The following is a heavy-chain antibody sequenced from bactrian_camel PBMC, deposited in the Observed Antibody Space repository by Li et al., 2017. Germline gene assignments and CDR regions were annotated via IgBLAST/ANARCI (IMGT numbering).Heavy chain of an antibody. CDR2: IYSGGST. D-gene: IGHD6*01. J-gene: IGHJ4*01. V-gene: IGHV3S53*01. CDR1: GYNFGTYGNNC. Sequence: HVQLVESGGGSVQAGGSLRLSCAASGYNFGTYGNNCMGWFRQTPGKEREGVAFIYSGGSTDYADSVKGRFTISQDNGKSTIYLQMNSLKPEDTAMYYCAAAAPFLSRDQCLLTGGIWYWNAKYWGQGTQVTVS. CDR3: AAAAPFLSRDQCLLTGGIWYWNAKY.